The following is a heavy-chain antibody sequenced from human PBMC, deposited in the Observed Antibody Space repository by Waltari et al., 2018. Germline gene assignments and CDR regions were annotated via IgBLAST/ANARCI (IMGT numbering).Heavy chain of an antibody. CDR3: ARDWVPGYDFWSGYYRAFDI. CDR2: IYYSGST. Sequence: QVQLQESGPGLVKPSETLSLTCTVSGGSISSHYWSWIRQPPGKGLEWIGYIYYSGSTNYNPSLKSRVTISVDTSKNQFSLKLSSVTAADTAVYYCARDWVPGYDFWSGYYRAFDIWGQGTMVTVSS. D-gene: IGHD3-3*01. CDR1: GGSISSHY. V-gene: IGHV4-59*11. J-gene: IGHJ3*02.